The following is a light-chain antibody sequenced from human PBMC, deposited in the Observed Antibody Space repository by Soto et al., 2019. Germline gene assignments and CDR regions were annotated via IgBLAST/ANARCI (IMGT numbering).Light chain of an antibody. CDR3: QSYDRTLSASV. CDR1: SSNIGSGYH. Sequence: QAVVTQPPSVSGAPGQRVTISCTGSSSNIGSGYHVHWYQHLPGTAPKLLIYANINRPSGVPERFSGSQFGTSASLAITGLQPEDEAEYYCQSYDRTLSASVFGGGTKVTVL. J-gene: IGLJ3*02. V-gene: IGLV1-40*01. CDR2: ANI.